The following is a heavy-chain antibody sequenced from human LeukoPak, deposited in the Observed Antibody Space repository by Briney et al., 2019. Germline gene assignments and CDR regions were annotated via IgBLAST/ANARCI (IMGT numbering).Heavy chain of an antibody. CDR2: IIPIFGTA. Sequence: SVKVSCKASGGTFSSYAISWVRQAPGQGLEWMGGIIPIFGTANYAQKFQGRVTITADESTSTAYMELSSLRSEDTAVYYCAREYYYDSSGYYSRWGQGTLVTVSS. CDR1: GGTFSSYA. D-gene: IGHD3-22*01. J-gene: IGHJ4*02. CDR3: AREYYYDSSGYYSR. V-gene: IGHV1-69*13.